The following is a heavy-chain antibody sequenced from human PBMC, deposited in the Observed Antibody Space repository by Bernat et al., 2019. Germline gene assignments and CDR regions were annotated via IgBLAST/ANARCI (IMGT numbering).Heavy chain of an antibody. V-gene: IGHV1-69*01. D-gene: IGHD6-19*01. J-gene: IGHJ3*02. CDR2: IIPIFGTA. CDR1: GGTFSSYA. Sequence: QVQLVQSGAEVKKPGSSVKVSCKASGGTFSSYAISWVRQAPGQGLEWMGGIIPIFGTANYAQKFQGRVTITADESTSTAYMELSSLRSEDTAVYYCARDQGSGWYTHDDAFDIWGQGTMVTVSS. CDR3: ARDQGSGWYTHDDAFDI.